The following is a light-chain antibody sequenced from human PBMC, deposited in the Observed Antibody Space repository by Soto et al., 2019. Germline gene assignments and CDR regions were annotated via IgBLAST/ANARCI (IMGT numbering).Light chain of an antibody. V-gene: IGLV1-47*01. CDR1: SSDIGRNY. Sequence: QLVLTQPPSASGTPGQRVTISCSGSSSDIGRNYVYWYQLLPGTAPKLLIYRNNQRPSGVPDRFSGSKSGTSASLAISGLRSEDEADYFCAAWDDSLNGQGVFGGGTKLTVL. CDR2: RNN. J-gene: IGLJ2*01. CDR3: AAWDDSLNGQGV.